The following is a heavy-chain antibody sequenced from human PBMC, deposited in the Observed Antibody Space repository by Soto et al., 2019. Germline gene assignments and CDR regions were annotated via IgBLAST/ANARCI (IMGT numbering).Heavy chain of an antibody. Sequence: QVQLVESGGGLVKPGGSLRLSCAASGFTLSDYYMTWIRQAPGKGLEWVSDISISGTTIHYADSVRGRFTISRDNAKNSLWLHMNTLRAEDTAVYYCARFRGDGYYNCWGQGTLVTVSS. J-gene: IGHJ4*02. CDR3: ARFRGDGYYNC. CDR1: GFTLSDYY. D-gene: IGHD3-9*01. CDR2: ISISGTTI. V-gene: IGHV3-11*01.